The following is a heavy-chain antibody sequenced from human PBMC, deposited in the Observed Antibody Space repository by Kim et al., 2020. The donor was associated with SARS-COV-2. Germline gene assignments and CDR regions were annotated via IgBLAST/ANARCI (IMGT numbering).Heavy chain of an antibody. V-gene: IGHV1-2*02. CDR2: GGT. CDR3: AREGDQFDP. J-gene: IGHJ5*02. D-gene: IGHD3-10*01. Sequence: GGTNYAQKFQGRVTMTRDTSISTAYMELSRLRSDDTAVYYCAREGDQFDPWGQGTLVTVSS.